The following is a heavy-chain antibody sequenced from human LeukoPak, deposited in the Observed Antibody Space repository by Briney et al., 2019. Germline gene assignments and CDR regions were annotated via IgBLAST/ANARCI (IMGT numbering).Heavy chain of an antibody. V-gene: IGHV1-18*01. Sequence: ASVKVSCKASGYTFTSYGISWVRQAPGQGLEWMGWISAYNGNTNYAQKLQGRVTMTTDTSTSTAYMELRSLRSDDTAVYYCARTHDYYDSSGYYYNWYFDLWGRGTLVTVSS. CDR3: ARTHDYYDSSGYYYNWYFDL. CDR2: ISAYNGNT. CDR1: GYTFTSYG. D-gene: IGHD3-22*01. J-gene: IGHJ2*01.